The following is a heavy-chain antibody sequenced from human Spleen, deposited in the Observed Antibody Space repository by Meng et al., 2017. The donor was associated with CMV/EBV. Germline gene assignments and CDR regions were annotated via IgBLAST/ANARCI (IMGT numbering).Heavy chain of an antibody. J-gene: IGHJ4*02. CDR2: INHTGST. CDR1: GESFGGHY. V-gene: IGHV4-34*09. Sequence: LRLSCAVYGESFGGHYLSWIRQPPGKGLEWIGEINHTGSTNYNPSLKSRVTISVDTSKNQFSLKLSSVTAADTAVYYCARDPREYSYEESYWGQGTLVTVSS. CDR3: ARDPREYSYEESY. D-gene: IGHD5-18*01.